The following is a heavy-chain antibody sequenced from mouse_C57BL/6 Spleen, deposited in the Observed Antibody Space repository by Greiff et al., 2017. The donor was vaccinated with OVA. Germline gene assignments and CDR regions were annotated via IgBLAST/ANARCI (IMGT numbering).Heavy chain of an antibody. J-gene: IGHJ4*01. CDR1: GYSITSGYY. CDR2: ISYDGSN. D-gene: IGHD2-1*01. CDR3: AREGYGNYGAMDY. Sequence: EVKLMESGPGLVKPSQSLSLTCSVTGYSITSGYYWNWIRQFPGNKLEWMGYISYDGSNNYNPSLKNRISITRDTSKNQFFLKLNSVTTEDTATYYCAREGYGNYGAMDYWGQGTSVTVSS. V-gene: IGHV3-6*01.